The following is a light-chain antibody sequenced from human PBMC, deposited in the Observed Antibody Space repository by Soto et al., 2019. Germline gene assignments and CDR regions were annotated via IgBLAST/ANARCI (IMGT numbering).Light chain of an antibody. V-gene: IGKV3D-15*01. CDR3: LLDFSYFWA. CDR2: DAS. J-gene: IGKJ1*01. CDR1: QRVSSN. Sequence: VMTQSAATLSVSPGARATLSCRASQRVSSNLAWYQVKHGQAPRLLIYDASRRASGVPARFSGSESGTDLTINISSLQPEDGETYYCLLDFSYFWAFGQGTKVDIK.